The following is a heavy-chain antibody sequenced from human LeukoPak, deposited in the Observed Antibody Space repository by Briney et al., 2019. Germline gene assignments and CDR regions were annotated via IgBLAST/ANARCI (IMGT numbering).Heavy chain of an antibody. CDR3: ARDFAYCSGGSCYSENWFDP. J-gene: IGHJ5*02. V-gene: IGHV1-2*02. CDR2: INPNSGGT. Sequence: ASVKVSCKASGYTFTGYYMHWVRQAPGQGLEWMGWINPNSGGTNYAQKFQGRVTMTRDTSISTAYMELSRLRSDDTAVYYCARDFAYCSGGSCYSENWFDPWGQGTLVTVSS. D-gene: IGHD2-15*01. CDR1: GYTFTGYY.